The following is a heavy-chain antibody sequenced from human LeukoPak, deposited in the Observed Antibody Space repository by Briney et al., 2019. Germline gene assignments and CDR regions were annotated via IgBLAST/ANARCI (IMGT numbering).Heavy chain of an antibody. V-gene: IGHV3-7*01. D-gene: IGHD5-18*01. CDR2: IKQDGSEK. CDR1: GFTFSSYW. CDR3: ARDQSGYSYGSQRGVYYYMDV. Sequence: PGGSLRLSCAASGFTFSSYWMSWVRQAPGKGLEWVANIKQDGSEKYYVDSVKGRFTISRDNAKNSLYLQMNSLRAEDTAVYYCARDQSGYSYGSQRGVYYYMDVWGKGTTVTVSS. J-gene: IGHJ6*03.